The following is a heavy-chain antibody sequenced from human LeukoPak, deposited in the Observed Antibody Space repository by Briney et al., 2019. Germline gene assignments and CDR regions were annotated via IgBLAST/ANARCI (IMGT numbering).Heavy chain of an antibody. J-gene: IGHJ4*02. CDR1: GFTFSSYA. D-gene: IGHD6-19*01. V-gene: IGHV3-30*04. CDR3: ARASYPTTHSSAWCYRY. Sequence: GGSLRLSCAASGFTFSSYAMHWVRQAPGKGLEWVAVISYDGSNKYYADSVKGRFTISRDNSKNTLYLQMNSLRAEDTAVYYCARASYPTTHSSAWCYRYWGQGTLVTVSS. CDR2: ISYDGSNK.